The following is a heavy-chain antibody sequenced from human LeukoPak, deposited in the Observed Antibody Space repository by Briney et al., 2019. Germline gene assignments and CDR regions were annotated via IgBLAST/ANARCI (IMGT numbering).Heavy chain of an antibody. CDR3: ARVVWFGELFYYYYGMDV. Sequence: GASVKVSCKASGYTFTGYYMHWVRQAPGQGLEWMGWINPNSGGTNYAQKFQGRVTMTRDTSISTAYMELGRLRSDDTAVYYCARVVWFGELFYYYYGMDVWGQGTTVTVSS. J-gene: IGHJ6*02. CDR2: INPNSGGT. D-gene: IGHD3-10*01. CDR1: GYTFTGYY. V-gene: IGHV1-2*02.